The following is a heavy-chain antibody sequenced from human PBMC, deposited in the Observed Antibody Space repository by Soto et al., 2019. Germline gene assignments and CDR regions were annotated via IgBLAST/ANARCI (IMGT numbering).Heavy chain of an antibody. J-gene: IGHJ4*02. D-gene: IGHD3-3*01. CDR2: IIPIFGTA. Sequence: SVQVSCKAAGGTFSSYSISWVRQAPGQGLEWMGGIIPIFGTANYAQKFQGRVTITADESTSTAYMELSSLRSEDTAVYYCAREDPRGYDFWSGYYIFDYWGQGTLVTVSS. CDR1: GGTFSSYS. CDR3: AREDPRGYDFWSGYYIFDY. V-gene: IGHV1-69*13.